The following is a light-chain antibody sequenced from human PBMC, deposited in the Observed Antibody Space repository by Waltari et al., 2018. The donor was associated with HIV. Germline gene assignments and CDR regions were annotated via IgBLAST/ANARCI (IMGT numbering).Light chain of an antibody. V-gene: IGLV1-47*01. CDR2: KNY. Sequence: QSVLTQPPSASGTPGPRVTISCSGSRSNIGNDNVYWYQQLPGTAPKLLIDKNYQRPSGVPDRFAGSKSGTSASLAISGLRSEDEADYYCVGWDASLSAYVFGTGTKVTIL. CDR1: RSNIGNDN. J-gene: IGLJ1*01. CDR3: VGWDASLSAYV.